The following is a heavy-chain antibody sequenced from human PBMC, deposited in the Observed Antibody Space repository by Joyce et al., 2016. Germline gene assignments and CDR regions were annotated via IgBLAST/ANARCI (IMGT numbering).Heavy chain of an antibody. CDR2: IIPISGTV. CDR1: GGTFSSYV. D-gene: IGHD2-21*02. J-gene: IGHJ3*02. V-gene: IGHV1-69*01. CDR3: ARDGPAYCGGDCYGPNAFDI. Sequence: VQLVQSGAEVKKPGSSVKVSCKASGGTFSSYVINWVRQAPGQGLEWMAGIIPISGTVNYAQKFQGRGTITADESTSTAYMELRSLTSKDTAVYYCARDGPAYCGGDCYGPNAFDIWGQGTMVTVS.